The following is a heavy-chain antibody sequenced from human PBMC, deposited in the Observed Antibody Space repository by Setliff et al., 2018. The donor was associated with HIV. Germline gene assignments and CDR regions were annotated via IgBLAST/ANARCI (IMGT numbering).Heavy chain of an antibody. V-gene: IGHV3-21*01. J-gene: IGHJ6*02. Sequence: GGSLRLSCAASGFTFSSYSMNWVRQAPGKGLEWVSFISRTSSYIYYADSLKGRFTISRDNAKNSLYLQMNSLRAEDTAVYYCARGVGTLGSNYYGMDVWGQGTTVTVSS. CDR1: GFTFSSYS. D-gene: IGHD3-16*01. CDR2: ISRTSSYI. CDR3: ARGVGTLGSNYYGMDV.